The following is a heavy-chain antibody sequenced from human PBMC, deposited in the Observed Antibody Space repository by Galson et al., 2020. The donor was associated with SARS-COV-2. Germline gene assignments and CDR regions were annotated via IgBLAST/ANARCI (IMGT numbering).Heavy chain of an antibody. CDR3: ARAGPRIAAAGGKRPRDWFDP. J-gene: IGHJ5*02. V-gene: IGHV4-30-2*01. Sequence: SETLSLTCAVSGGSISSGGYSWSWIRQPPGKGLEWIGYIYHSGSTYYNPSLKSRVTISVDRSKNQFSLKLSSVTAADTAVYYCARAGPRIAAAGGKRPRDWFDPWGQGTLVTVSS. D-gene: IGHD6-13*01. CDR1: GGSISSGGYS. CDR2: IYHSGST.